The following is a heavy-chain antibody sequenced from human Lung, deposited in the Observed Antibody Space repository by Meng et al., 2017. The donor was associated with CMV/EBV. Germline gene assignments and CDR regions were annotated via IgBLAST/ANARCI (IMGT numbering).Heavy chain of an antibody. V-gene: IGHV4-30-4*08. CDR1: GGPISSDDYY. Sequence: SETLSLTCTVSGGPISSDDYYWSWIRQPPGKGLEWLGYIYHSGGKVYNPSLKSRLTISVDTSKNQFSLKLTSVTAADTAVFYCARVFLTRFGDPYGMDVWGQGTTVXVSS. J-gene: IGHJ6*02. CDR2: IYHSGGK. CDR3: ARVFLTRFGDPYGMDV. D-gene: IGHD3-10*01.